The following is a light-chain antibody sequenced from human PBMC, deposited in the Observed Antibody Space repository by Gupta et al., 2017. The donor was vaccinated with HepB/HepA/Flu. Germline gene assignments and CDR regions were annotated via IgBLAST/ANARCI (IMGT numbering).Light chain of an antibody. Sequence: DIQMTQSPSTLSASVGDRVTITCRASENINVWLAWYQQKPGKAPKLLIYQSSTLETGVPSRFVGSGSGTEFTLTIDSLQPDDFATYYCQEFHSYSRTFGQGTXV. J-gene: IGKJ1*01. CDR2: QSS. V-gene: IGKV1-5*03. CDR3: QEFHSYSRT. CDR1: ENINVW.